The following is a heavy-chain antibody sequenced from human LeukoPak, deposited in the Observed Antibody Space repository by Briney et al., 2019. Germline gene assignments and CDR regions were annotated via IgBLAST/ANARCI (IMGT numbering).Heavy chain of an antibody. D-gene: IGHD3-10*02. CDR1: GYTFTSYD. Sequence: ASVKVSCKASGYTFTSYDISWVRQAPGQGLEWMGRIIPILGIANYAQKFQGRVTITADKSTSTAYMELSSLRSEDTAVYYCARYSSMFKNWFDPWGQGTLVTVSS. J-gene: IGHJ5*02. V-gene: IGHV1-69*04. CDR2: IIPILGIA. CDR3: ARYSSMFKNWFDP.